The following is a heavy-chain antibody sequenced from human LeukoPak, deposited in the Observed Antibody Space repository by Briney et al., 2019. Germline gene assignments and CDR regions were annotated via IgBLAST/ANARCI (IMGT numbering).Heavy chain of an antibody. CDR1: GYSFTSYW. D-gene: IGHD4-17*01. CDR2: IYPGDSDT. J-gene: IGHJ4*02. V-gene: IGHV5-51*01. CDR3: ARHVDLTTASFLH. Sequence: GESLQISCKGSGYSFTSYWVGWVRQMPGKDVEWMGIIYPGDSDTRYSPSFQGQVTISADKSISTAYLQWSSLKASDTAMYYCARHVDLTTASFLHWGQGTLVTVSS.